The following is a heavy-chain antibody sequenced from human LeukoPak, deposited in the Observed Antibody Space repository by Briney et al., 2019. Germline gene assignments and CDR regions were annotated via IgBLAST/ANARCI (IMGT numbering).Heavy chain of an antibody. V-gene: IGHV4-31*03. CDR1: GGSISSGGYY. Sequence: SETLSLTCTVSGGSISSGGYYWSWIRQHPGKGLEWLGYIYYSGSTYYNPSLKSRVTISVDTSKNQFSLKLSSVTAADTAVYYCARDPDYYDSSGYLPGGAFDIWGQGTMVTVSS. CDR2: IYYSGST. D-gene: IGHD3-22*01. J-gene: IGHJ3*02. CDR3: ARDPDYYDSSGYLPGGAFDI.